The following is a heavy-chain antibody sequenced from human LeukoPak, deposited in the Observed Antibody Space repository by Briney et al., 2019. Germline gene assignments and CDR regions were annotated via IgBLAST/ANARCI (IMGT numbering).Heavy chain of an antibody. CDR3: ARDEPPYRGDTNCCAFDS. D-gene: IGHD2-21*01. V-gene: IGHV4-31*03. CDR1: GGSISSGGYY. Sequence: SETLSLTCTVSGGSISSGGYYWSWIRQHPGKGLEWIGYIYYSGSTYYNPSLKSRVTISVDTSKNQFSLKLNSVTAADTAVYYCARDEPPYRGDTNCCAFDSWGQGTLVTVSS. CDR2: IYYSGST. J-gene: IGHJ4*02.